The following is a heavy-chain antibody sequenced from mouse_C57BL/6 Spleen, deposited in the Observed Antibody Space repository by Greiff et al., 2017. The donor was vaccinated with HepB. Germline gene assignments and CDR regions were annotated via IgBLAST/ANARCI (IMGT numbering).Heavy chain of an antibody. Sequence: EVQLQQSGPELVKPGASVKMSCKASGYTFTDYNMHWVKQSHGKSLEWIGYINPNNGGTSYNQKCKGKATLTVNKSSSTAYMELRSLTSEDSAVYYCARPDYGSSYGWFAYWGQGTLVTVSA. CDR3: ARPDYGSSYGWFAY. CDR1: GYTFTDYN. J-gene: IGHJ3*01. CDR2: INPNNGGT. V-gene: IGHV1-22*01. D-gene: IGHD1-1*01.